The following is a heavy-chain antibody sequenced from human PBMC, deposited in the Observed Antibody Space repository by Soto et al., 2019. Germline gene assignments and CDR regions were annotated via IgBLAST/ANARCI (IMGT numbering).Heavy chain of an antibody. Sequence: SETLSLTCTVSGASISRYYWGWIRQPPGKGLEWIGYIYHSGSTYYNPSLKSRVTISVDRSKNQFSLKLSSVTAADTAVYYCARVPSPWGQGTLVTVSS. CDR1: GASISRYY. CDR3: ARVPSP. J-gene: IGHJ5*02. V-gene: IGHV4-59*12. CDR2: IYHSGST.